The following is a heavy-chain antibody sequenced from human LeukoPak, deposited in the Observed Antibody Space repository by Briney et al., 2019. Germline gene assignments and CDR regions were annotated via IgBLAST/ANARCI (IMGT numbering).Heavy chain of an antibody. CDR2: IWYDGSNK. J-gene: IGHJ4*02. CDR1: GFTFSSYG. Sequence: GRSLRLSCAASGFTFSSYGMHWVRQAPGKGLEWVAVIWYDGSNKYYADSVKGRFTISRDNSKNTLYLQMNSLRAEDTAVYYCARDRKTYSSSWYYFDYWGQGTLVTVSS. D-gene: IGHD6-13*01. V-gene: IGHV3-33*01. CDR3: ARDRKTYSSSWYYFDY.